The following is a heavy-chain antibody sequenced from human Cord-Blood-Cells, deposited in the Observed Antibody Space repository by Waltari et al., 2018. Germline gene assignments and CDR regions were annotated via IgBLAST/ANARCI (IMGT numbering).Heavy chain of an antibody. V-gene: IGHV4-34*01. D-gene: IGHD6-13*01. Sequence: QVQLQQWGAGLLKPSETLSLTCAVYGGSFSGYYWSWIRQPPGKGLEWIGEINHSGSTNYNPSLKSRVTISVDTSKNQFSLKLSSVTAADTAVYYCARALRSSSSWYGWFDTWGQGTLVTVSS. CDR3: ARALRSSSSWYGWFDT. CDR1: GGSFSGYY. CDR2: INHSGST. J-gene: IGHJ5*02.